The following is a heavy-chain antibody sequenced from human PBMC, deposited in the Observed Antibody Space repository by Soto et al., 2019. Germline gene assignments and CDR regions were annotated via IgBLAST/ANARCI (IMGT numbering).Heavy chain of an antibody. CDR1: GFTFSSYS. J-gene: IGHJ2*01. Sequence: EVQLVESGGGLVQPGGSLRLSCAASGFTFSSYSMNWVRQAPGKGLEWVSYISSSSSTIYYADSVKGRFTISRDNAKNSLYLQMNGLRDGDTAVYYCERDGRQERPYCYESRAGRYFDLWGRESLVTVSS. CDR3: ERDGRQERPYCYESRAGRYFDL. D-gene: IGHD3-22*01. V-gene: IGHV3-48*02. CDR2: ISSSSSTI.